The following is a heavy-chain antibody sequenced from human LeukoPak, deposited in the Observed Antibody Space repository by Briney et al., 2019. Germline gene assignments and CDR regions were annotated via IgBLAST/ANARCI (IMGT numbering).Heavy chain of an antibody. J-gene: IGHJ4*02. CDR2: IVPTLGIA. Sequence: ASVKVSCKATGGPFSRYTITWVRQAPGQGLEWMGRIVPTLGIAYYGQKFQGRVTITADKSTSTAYMELSSLRSEDTAIYYCARDIPRDNSGYYSGNGFDYWGQGTLVTVSS. CDR3: ARDIPRDNSGYYSGNGFDY. V-gene: IGHV1-69*04. CDR1: GGPFSRYT. D-gene: IGHD3-22*01.